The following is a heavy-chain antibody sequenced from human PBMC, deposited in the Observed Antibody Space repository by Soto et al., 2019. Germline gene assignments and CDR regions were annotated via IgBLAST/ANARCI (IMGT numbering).Heavy chain of an antibody. J-gene: IGHJ4*02. V-gene: IGHV3-48*02. CDR2: ISSSSSTI. Sequence: EVQLVESGGGLVQPGGSLRLSCAASGFTFSSYSMNWVRQAPGKGLEWVSYISSSSSTIYYADSVKGRFTISRDNAKNSLYLQMNSLRDEDTAVYYCARDNRYYDFWSGCLLDYWGRGTLVTVSS. CDR1: GFTFSSYS. CDR3: ARDNRYYDFWSGCLLDY. D-gene: IGHD3-3*01.